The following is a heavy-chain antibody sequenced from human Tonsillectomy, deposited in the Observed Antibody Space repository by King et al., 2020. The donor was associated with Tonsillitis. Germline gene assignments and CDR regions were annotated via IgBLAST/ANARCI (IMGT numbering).Heavy chain of an antibody. J-gene: IGHJ6*02. CDR1: GGTFTTYA. Sequence: QLVQSGAEVKKPGSSVKVFCKVSGGTFTTYAINLCRQAPGQGLEWMGDIIPIFVRANYAQKFQGRVTITADESTSTAYMELNRLRSEDTAVYYCARDLDGMDVWGQGTTVTVSS. V-gene: IGHV1-69*01. CDR2: IIPIFVRA. CDR3: ARDLDGMDV.